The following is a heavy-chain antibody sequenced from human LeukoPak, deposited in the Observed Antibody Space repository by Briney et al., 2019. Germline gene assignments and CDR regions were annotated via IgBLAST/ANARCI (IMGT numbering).Heavy chain of an antibody. Sequence: GGSLRLSCTVSGITLSNYGMSWVRQAPGKGLEWVAGISDSGGRTNYADSVKGRFTVSRDSLKNTLYLQMNRLRAEDTALYFCAKRGVVIRVILVGFHKEAYYFDSWGQGALVTVSS. CDR2: ISDSGGRT. CDR3: AKRGVVIRVILVGFHKEAYYFDS. D-gene: IGHD3-22*01. J-gene: IGHJ4*02. V-gene: IGHV3-23*01. CDR1: GITLSNYG.